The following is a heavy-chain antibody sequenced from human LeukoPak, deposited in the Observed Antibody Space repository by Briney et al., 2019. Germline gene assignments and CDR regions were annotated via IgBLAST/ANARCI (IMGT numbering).Heavy chain of an antibody. CDR3: AKDTSYLGISRFDY. Sequence: GGSLRLSCAPSGFTFSHYWMSWVRQAPGKGLEWVANIKEDGSEKYYVDSVKGRFTISRDNAKNSLSLQVNSLRAEDTAVYYCAKDTSYLGISRFDYWGQGTLVTVSS. V-gene: IGHV3-7*03. CDR2: IKEDGSEK. J-gene: IGHJ4*02. D-gene: IGHD1-26*01. CDR1: GFTFSHYW.